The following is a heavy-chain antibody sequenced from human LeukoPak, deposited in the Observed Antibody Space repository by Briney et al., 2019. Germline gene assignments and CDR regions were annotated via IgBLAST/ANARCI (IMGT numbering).Heavy chain of an antibody. D-gene: IGHD6-19*01. CDR3: ARDKAGASSGWYVY. CDR2: ISAYNGNT. V-gene: IGHV1-18*01. CDR1: GYTFSSYG. J-gene: IGHJ4*02. Sequence: ASVKVSCKASGYTFSSYGISWVRQAPGQGLEWMGWISAYNGNTSYAQKLQGRVTMTTDTSTSTAYMELRSLRSDDTAVYYCARDKAGASSGWYVYWGQGTLVTVSS.